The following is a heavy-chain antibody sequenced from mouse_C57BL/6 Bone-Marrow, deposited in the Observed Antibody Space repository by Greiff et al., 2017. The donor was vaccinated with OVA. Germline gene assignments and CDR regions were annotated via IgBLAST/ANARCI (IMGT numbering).Heavy chain of an antibody. CDR3: AREETGTGWYFDV. Sequence: VQLKESGPGLVKPSQSLSLTCSVTGYSITSGYYWNWIRQFPGNKLEWMGYISYDGSNNYNPSLKNRISITRDTSKNQFFLKLNSVTTEDTATYYCAREETGTGWYFDVWGTGTTVTVSS. J-gene: IGHJ1*03. CDR1: GYSITSGYY. CDR2: ISYDGSN. D-gene: IGHD4-1*01. V-gene: IGHV3-6*01.